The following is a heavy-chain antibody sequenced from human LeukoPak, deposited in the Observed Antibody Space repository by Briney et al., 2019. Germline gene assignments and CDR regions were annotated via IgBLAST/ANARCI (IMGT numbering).Heavy chain of an antibody. Sequence: SETLSLTCTVSGGSISSSSYYWGWIRQPPGKGLEWIGSIYYSGSTYYNPSLKSRVTISVDTSKNQFSLKLSSVTAADTALYYCAKGPRALEHSTHRFDSWGQGTLVTVSS. J-gene: IGHJ4*02. CDR2: IYYSGST. CDR1: GGSISSSSYY. V-gene: IGHV4-39*07. D-gene: IGHD1/OR15-1a*01. CDR3: AKGPRALEHSTHRFDS.